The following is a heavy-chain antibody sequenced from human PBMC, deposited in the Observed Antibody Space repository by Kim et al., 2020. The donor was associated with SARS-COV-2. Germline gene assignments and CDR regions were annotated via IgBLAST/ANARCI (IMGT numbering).Heavy chain of an antibody. Sequence: SETLSLTCTVSGGSISSSSYYWGWIRQPPGKGLEWIGSIYYSGSTYYNPSLKSRVTISVDTSKNQFSLKLSSVTAADTAVYYCARDSSSGYSYGTQLGYWGQGTLVTVSS. CDR3: ARDSSSGYSYGTQLGY. CDR2: IYYSGST. V-gene: IGHV4-39*07. CDR1: GGSISSSSYY. D-gene: IGHD5-18*01. J-gene: IGHJ4*02.